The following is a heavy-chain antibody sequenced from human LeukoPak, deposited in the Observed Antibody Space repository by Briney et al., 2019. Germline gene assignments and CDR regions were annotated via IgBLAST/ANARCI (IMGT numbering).Heavy chain of an antibody. CDR3: ARVRDYGDYDLYWFDP. J-gene: IGHJ5*02. Sequence: GGSLRLSCAASGFTFSSYRMNWVRQAPGKGLEWVSSISSSGSYTYYADSLKGRFTISRDNAKNSLYLQMNSLRAEDTAVYYCARVRDYGDYDLYWFDPWGQGTLVTVSS. V-gene: IGHV3-21*01. D-gene: IGHD4-17*01. CDR2: ISSSGSYT. CDR1: GFTFSSYR.